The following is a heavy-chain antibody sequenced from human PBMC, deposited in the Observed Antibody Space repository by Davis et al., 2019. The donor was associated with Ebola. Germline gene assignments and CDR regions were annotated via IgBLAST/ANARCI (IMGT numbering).Heavy chain of an antibody. Sequence: AASVKVSCKASGYTFTNYYMHWVRQAPGQGLEWMGRINPNSGGTNYAHKFQGRVTLTRDTSISTAYMDLSRLRSDDTAVYWCARGEGAPDYWGQGTLVTVSS. CDR2: INPNSGGT. V-gene: IGHV1-2*06. CDR1: GYTFTNYY. CDR3: ARGEGAPDY. J-gene: IGHJ4*02. D-gene: IGHD1-26*01.